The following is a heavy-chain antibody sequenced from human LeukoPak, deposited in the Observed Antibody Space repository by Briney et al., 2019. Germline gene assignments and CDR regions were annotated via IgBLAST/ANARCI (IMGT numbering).Heavy chain of an antibody. D-gene: IGHD6-13*01. V-gene: IGHV4-59*08. J-gene: IGHJ3*02. Sequence: KPSETLSLTCTVSGGSISSYYWSWIRQPPGKGLEWIGYIYYSGSTNYNPSLKSRVTISVDTSKNQFSLKLSSVTAADTAVYYCARATTLAGYSSSWFTEHDAFDIWGQGTMVTVSS. CDR1: GGSISSYY. CDR3: ARATTLAGYSSSWFTEHDAFDI. CDR2: IYYSGST.